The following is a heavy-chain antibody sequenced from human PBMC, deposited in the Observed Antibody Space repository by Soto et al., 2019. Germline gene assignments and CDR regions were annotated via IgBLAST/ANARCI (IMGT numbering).Heavy chain of an antibody. Sequence: GRSLRLACAASAFTFSSYAMSWVRQAPGKGLEWVSAISGSGGSTYYADSVKGRFTISRDNSKNTLYLQMNSLRAEDTAVYYCSRRQKSPYVDIAGFDYWGQGTLVTVSS. CDR2: ISGSGGST. V-gene: IGHV3-23*01. CDR3: SRRQKSPYVDIAGFDY. D-gene: IGHD5-12*01. CDR1: AFTFSSYA. J-gene: IGHJ4*02.